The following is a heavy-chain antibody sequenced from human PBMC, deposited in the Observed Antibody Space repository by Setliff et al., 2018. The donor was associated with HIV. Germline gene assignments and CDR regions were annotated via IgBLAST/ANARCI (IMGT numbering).Heavy chain of an antibody. Sequence: LSLTCTVSGDSISSYYWSWIRQPPGKGLEWIGYIYTSGITDYNPSLKSRVTISGDTSKNQFSLKLSSVTAADTAVYYCARDRRGYYHGSGSCYMDVWGTGTTVTVSS. D-gene: IGHD3-10*01. CDR3: ARDRRGYYHGSGSCYMDV. CDR1: GDSISSYY. V-gene: IGHV4-4*08. CDR2: IYTSGIT. J-gene: IGHJ6*03.